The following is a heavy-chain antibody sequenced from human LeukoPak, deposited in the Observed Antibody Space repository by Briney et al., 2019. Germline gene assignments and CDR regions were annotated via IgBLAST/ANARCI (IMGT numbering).Heavy chain of an antibody. CDR1: GGSIRSCY. J-gene: IGHJ6*02. CDR3: ARVPYYYYYGMDV. CDR2: IFYSGST. Sequence: SETLSLTCTVSGGSIRSCYWSWIRQPPGKGLEWIGYIFYSGSTDYNPSLKSRVTISVDTSKNQFSLKVSSVTAADTAVYYCARVPYYYYYGMDVWGQGITVTVSS. V-gene: IGHV4-59*01.